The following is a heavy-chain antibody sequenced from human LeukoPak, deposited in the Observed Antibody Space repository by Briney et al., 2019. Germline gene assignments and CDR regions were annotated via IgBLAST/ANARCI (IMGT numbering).Heavy chain of an antibody. CDR2: INQDGSGK. V-gene: IGHV3-7*01. CDR3: ARDHYDSRAYGAFDI. J-gene: IGHJ3*02. Sequence: GGSLRLSCEPSGFTLSRYWMSWVRQAPAKGLEGVANINQDGSGKEYVESVKGRFTISRDNAKNSLYVQRNSLRAEDTAVYYCARDHYDSRAYGAFDIWGQGTMVTVSS. CDR1: GFTLSRYW. D-gene: IGHD3-22*01.